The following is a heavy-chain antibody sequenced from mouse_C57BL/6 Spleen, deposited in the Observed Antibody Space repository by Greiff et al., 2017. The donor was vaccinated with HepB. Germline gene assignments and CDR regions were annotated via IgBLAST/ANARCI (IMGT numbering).Heavy chain of an antibody. J-gene: IGHJ1*03. CDR2: ISYSGST. V-gene: IGHV3-1*01. CDR1: GYSITSGYD. Sequence: EVKLLESGPGMVKPSQSLSLTCTVTGYSITSGYDWHWIRHFPGNKLEWMGYISYSGSTNYNPSLKSRISITRDTSKNHFFLKLNSVTTEDTATYYCARGRVITGYFDVWGTGTTVTVSS. D-gene: IGHD1-1*01. CDR3: ARGRVITGYFDV.